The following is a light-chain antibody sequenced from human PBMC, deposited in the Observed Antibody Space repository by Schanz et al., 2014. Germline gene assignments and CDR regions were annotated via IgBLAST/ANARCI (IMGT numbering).Light chain of an antibody. CDR3: QASHSSPYT. CDR1: QDISNG. V-gene: IGKV1-12*01. Sequence: DIQMPQSPSSVSASVGDRVTITCRASQDISNGLAWYQQKPGKAPNFLISGASTLQSGVPSRFSGSGSGTEFTLTISSLQPEDSATYYCQASHSSPYTFGQGTKLEI. J-gene: IGKJ2*01. CDR2: GAS.